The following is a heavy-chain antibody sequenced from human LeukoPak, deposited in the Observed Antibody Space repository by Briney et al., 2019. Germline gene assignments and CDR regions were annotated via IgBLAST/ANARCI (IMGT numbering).Heavy chain of an antibody. CDR2: IYPGDSDT. CDR1: GYSFTTSW. D-gene: IGHD1-20*01. CDR3: ARQDAYNWNSDY. V-gene: IGHV5-51*01. Sequence: GESLKISCKGSGYSFTTSWIGWVRQMPGKGLEWMGIIYPGDSDTRYSPSFQGQVTISADKPISTAYLQWSSLKASDTAMYYCARQDAYNWNSDYWGQGTLVTVSS. J-gene: IGHJ4*02.